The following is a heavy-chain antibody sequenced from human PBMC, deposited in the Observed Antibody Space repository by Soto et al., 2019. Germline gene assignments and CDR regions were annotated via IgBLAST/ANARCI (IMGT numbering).Heavy chain of an antibody. Sequence: ASGKVSCKASGYTFTSYGISWVRQAPGQGLEWMGWISAYNGNTNYAQKLQGRVTMTTDTSTSTAYMELRSLRSDDTAVYYCARVPLPYSSGWYRVFDYWGQGTLVTVSS. D-gene: IGHD6-19*01. V-gene: IGHV1-18*04. J-gene: IGHJ4*02. CDR3: ARVPLPYSSGWYRVFDY. CDR1: GYTFTSYG. CDR2: ISAYNGNT.